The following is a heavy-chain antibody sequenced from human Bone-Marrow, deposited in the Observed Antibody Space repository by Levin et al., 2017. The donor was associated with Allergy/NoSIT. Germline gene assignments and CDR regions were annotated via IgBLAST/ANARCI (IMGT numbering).Heavy chain of an antibody. J-gene: IGHJ4*02. V-gene: IGHV4-34*01. CDR3: ARGHSTSGFDY. D-gene: IGHD4-11*01. CDR2: INHSGDA. Sequence: SETLSLTCAVNGGSFSGYYWSWIRQPPGKGLEWIGEINHSGDANYNPSLKSRLTTSVDTSKKQLSLKLTSVTAADTGLYFCARGHSTSGFDYWAQGTLVTVSS. CDR1: GGSFSGYY.